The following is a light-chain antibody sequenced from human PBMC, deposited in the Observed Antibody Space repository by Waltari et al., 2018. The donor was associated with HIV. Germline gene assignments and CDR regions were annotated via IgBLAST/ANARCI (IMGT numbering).Light chain of an antibody. J-gene: IGLJ1*01. CDR3: AAWDDSLNGYV. V-gene: IGLV1-44*01. CDR1: RSNIGSYT. CDR2: RNN. Sequence: QSVLTQPPSASGTPGQRVTISCSGSRSNIGSYTVNWYQQLPGTAPKLLIYRNNQRPSGVPDRFSGSKSGTSASLAISGLQSEDEADYSCAAWDDSLNGYVFGTGTKVTVL.